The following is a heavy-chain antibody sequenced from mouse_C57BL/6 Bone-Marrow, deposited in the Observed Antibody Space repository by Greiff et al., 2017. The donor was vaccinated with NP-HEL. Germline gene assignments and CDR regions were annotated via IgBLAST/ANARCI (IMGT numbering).Heavy chain of an antibody. CDR1: GYTFTSYW. D-gene: IGHD2-1*01. Sequence: QVQLQQPGAELVKPGASVKLSCKASGYTFTSYWMQWVKQRPGQGLEWIGEIDPSDSYTNYNQKFKGKATLTVDTSSSTAYMQLSSLTSEDSAVYYCAREGQIYYGRDFDVWGTGTTVTVSS. CDR3: AREGQIYYGRDFDV. J-gene: IGHJ1*03. V-gene: IGHV1-50*01. CDR2: IDPSDSYT.